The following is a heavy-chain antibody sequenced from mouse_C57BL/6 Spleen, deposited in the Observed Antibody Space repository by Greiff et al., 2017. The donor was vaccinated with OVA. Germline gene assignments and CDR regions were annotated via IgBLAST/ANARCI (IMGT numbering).Heavy chain of an antibody. CDR1: GYTFTSYW. CDR2: IDPSDSYT. CDR3: ARQYYGSLYYFDY. J-gene: IGHJ2*01. V-gene: IGHV1-69*01. Sequence: QVQLQQPGAELVMPGASVKLSCKASGYTFTSYWMHWVKQRPGQGLEWIGEIDPSDSYTNHNQKFKGKSTLTVDKSSSTAYMQLSSLTSEDSAVYYCARQYYGSLYYFDYWGQGTTLTVSS. D-gene: IGHD1-1*01.